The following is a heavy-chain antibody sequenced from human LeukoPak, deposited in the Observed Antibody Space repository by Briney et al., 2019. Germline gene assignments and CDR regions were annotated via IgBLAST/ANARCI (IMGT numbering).Heavy chain of an antibody. Sequence: ASVKVSCKASGYTFTSYDINWVRQATGQGLEWMGWMNPNSGNTGYAQKFQGRVTMTRNTSISTAYMELSSLRSEDTAVYYCARAGGGCSSTSCYAGDDAFDIWGQGTMVTVSS. CDR3: ARAGGGCSSTSCYAGDDAFDI. CDR1: GYTFTSYD. J-gene: IGHJ3*02. D-gene: IGHD2-2*01. CDR2: MNPNSGNT. V-gene: IGHV1-8*01.